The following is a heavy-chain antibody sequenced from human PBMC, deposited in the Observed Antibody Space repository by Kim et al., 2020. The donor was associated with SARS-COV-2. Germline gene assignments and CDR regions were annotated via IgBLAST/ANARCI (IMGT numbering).Heavy chain of an antibody. D-gene: IGHD3-16*02. CDR3: ARVIWGTYRYTDY. Sequence: VSVKVSCKASGYTFTNNAISWVRQAPGQGLEWMGWINTDTGNPTYAQAFTRRFVFSVDTSVTTAYLQISSLEAEDTALYYCARVIWGTYRYTDYWGQGT. CDR1: GYTFTNNA. J-gene: IGHJ4*02. CDR2: INTDTGNP. V-gene: IGHV7-4-1*02.